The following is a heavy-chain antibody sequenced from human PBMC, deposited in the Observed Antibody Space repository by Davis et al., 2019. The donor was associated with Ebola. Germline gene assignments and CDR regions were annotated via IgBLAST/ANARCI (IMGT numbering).Heavy chain of an antibody. D-gene: IGHD3-3*01. CDR2: IYYSGST. V-gene: IGHV4-59*01. CDR1: GGSISSYY. CDR3: ARGIIWSGYYMSYYFDY. J-gene: IGHJ4*02. Sequence: SETLSLTCTVSGGSISSYYWSWIRQPPGKGLEWIGYIYYSGSTNYNPSLKSRVTISVDKSKNQFSLKLSSVTAADTAVYYCARGIIWSGYYMSYYFDYWGQGTLVTVSS.